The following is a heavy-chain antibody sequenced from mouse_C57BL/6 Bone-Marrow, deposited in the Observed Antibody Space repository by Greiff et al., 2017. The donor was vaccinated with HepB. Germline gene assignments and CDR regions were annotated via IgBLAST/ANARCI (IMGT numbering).Heavy chain of an antibody. D-gene: IGHD1-1*01. J-gene: IGHJ4*01. V-gene: IGHV1-39*01. Sequence: EVQLQQSGPELVKPGASVKISCKASGYSFTDYNMNWVKQSNGKSLEWIGVINPNYGTTSYNQKFKGKATLTVDQSSSTAYMQLNSLTSEDSAVYYCAPITTVVGDYAMDYWGQGTSVTVSS. CDR2: INPNYGTT. CDR1: GYSFTDYN. CDR3: APITTVVGDYAMDY.